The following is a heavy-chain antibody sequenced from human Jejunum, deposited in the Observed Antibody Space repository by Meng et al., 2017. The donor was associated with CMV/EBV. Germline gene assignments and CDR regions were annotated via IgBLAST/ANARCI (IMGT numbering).Heavy chain of an antibody. CDR3: ARGSIFVSFDS. CDR1: GGSIGSGDYY. CDR2: IHDTGST. V-gene: IGHV4-30-4*08. J-gene: IGHJ4*02. Sequence: QVQLQESGPGLVKPSQTLSLTCSVSGGSIGSGDYYWSWIRQPPGKGLGWIGYIHDTGSTYYNPSLKSRVDISLGTSRNHFSLTLSSVTAEDTAVYFCARGSIFVSFDSWGQGTLVTVSS. D-gene: IGHD3-3*01.